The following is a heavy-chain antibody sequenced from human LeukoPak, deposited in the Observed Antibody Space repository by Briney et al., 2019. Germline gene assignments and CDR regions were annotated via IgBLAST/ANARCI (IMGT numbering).Heavy chain of an antibody. Sequence: GGSLRLSCTASGFTFSSYWMHWVRQAPGKGLVWVSRINSDGSVTSYADSVKGRFTISRDNAKNTLYLQMNSLRAEDTAVYYCARDGWELVLNDAFDIWGQGTVVTGSS. V-gene: IGHV3-74*01. CDR1: GFTFSSYW. J-gene: IGHJ3*02. CDR2: INSDGSVT. CDR3: ARDGWELVLNDAFDI. D-gene: IGHD1-26*01.